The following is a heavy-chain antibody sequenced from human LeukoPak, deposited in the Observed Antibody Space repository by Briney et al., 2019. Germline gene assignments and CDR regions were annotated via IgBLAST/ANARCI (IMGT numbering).Heavy chain of an antibody. CDR1: GFTLTNYA. Sequence: QTGGSLRLSCAASGFTLTNYAMSWVRQAPGKGLEWVSGISDVEKIPYYSDSVKGRFTISRDNSKKTVYLQMNNLRAEDTAVYFCARHDSYIPYWGQGIPVTVSS. CDR3: ARHDSYIPY. D-gene: IGHD3-10*01. J-gene: IGHJ4*02. CDR2: ISDVEKIP. V-gene: IGHV3-23*01.